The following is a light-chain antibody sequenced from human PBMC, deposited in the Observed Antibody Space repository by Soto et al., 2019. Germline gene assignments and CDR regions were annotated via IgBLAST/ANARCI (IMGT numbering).Light chain of an antibody. Sequence: EVLLTQSPATVSLAPGESAILYCTASESVSSSLAWYQQRPGQAPRLLIYDASNRTPGITGRFSGSGSGTDFTLTISSLEPEDFAVYYCQQRNNWALTLGGGTKVEIK. CDR1: ESVSSS. V-gene: IGKV3-11*01. CDR3: QQRNNWALT. J-gene: IGKJ4*01. CDR2: DAS.